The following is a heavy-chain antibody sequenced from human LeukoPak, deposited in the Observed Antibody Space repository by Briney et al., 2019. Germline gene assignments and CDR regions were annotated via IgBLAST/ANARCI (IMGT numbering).Heavy chain of an antibody. Sequence: PGGSLRLSCAASGFTFSSYDIHWVRQAPGKGLEWVAFIRFDGSNKYYADSVKGRFTISRDNTKNSLYLQMNSLRAEDTAVYYCVGGDYWGQGTLVTVSS. CDR2: IRFDGSNK. V-gene: IGHV3-30*02. CDR1: GFTFSSYD. CDR3: VGGDY. J-gene: IGHJ4*02.